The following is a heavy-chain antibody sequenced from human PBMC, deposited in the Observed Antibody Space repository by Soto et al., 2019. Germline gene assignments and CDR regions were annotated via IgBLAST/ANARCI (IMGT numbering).Heavy chain of an antibody. Sequence: QVQLQESGPGLVKSSQTLSLTCTVSGGSISTGGYYWSWIRQRPGRGLEWIGYIYHSGMTFSNPSFQSRVAISIDTSQNQFSLKLSSVTAADTAVYYCATVRWELHDAFDIWGHGTMVSVSS. V-gene: IGHV4-31*03. CDR2: IYHSGMT. CDR3: ATVRWELHDAFDI. D-gene: IGHD1-26*01. CDR1: GGSISTGGYY. J-gene: IGHJ3*02.